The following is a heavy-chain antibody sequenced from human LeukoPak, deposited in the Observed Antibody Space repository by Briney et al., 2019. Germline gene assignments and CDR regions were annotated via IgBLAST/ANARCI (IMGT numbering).Heavy chain of an antibody. CDR2: IYYSGST. J-gene: IGHJ4*02. CDR1: GGSISRYY. V-gene: IGHV4-59*01. Sequence: SETLSLTCTVSGGSISRYYWSWVRQPPGKGLEWIGYIYYSGSTNYNPSLKSRVTISGDTSKNQFSLKLSSVTAADTAVYYCAREAYGGSHTFDYWDQGTLVTVSS. D-gene: IGHD1-26*01. CDR3: AREAYGGSHTFDY.